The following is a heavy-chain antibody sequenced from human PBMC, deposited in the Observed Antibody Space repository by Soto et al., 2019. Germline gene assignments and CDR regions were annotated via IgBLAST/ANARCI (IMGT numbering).Heavy chain of an antibody. Sequence: GGSLRLSCAASGFTFSSYGMHWVRQAPGKGLEWVAVISYDGSNKYYADSVKGRFTISRDNSENTLYLQMNSLRAEDTAVYYCAKGGVLSYYDFWSGSRPHFDYWGQGTLVTVSS. J-gene: IGHJ4*02. CDR2: ISYDGSNK. CDR3: AKGGVLSYYDFWSGSRPHFDY. D-gene: IGHD3-3*01. CDR1: GFTFSSYG. V-gene: IGHV3-30*18.